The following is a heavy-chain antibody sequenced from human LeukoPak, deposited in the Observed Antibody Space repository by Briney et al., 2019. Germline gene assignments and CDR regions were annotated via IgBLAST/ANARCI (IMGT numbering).Heavy chain of an antibody. V-gene: IGHV1-18*01. D-gene: IGHD4-17*01. CDR2: ISAYNGNT. Sequence: ASVKVSCKASGYTFTSYGISWVRQAPGQGLEWMGWISAYNGNTNYAQKLQGRVTMTTDTSTSTAYMELRSLRSDDTAVYYCARAATVTQPPYYYYYGMDVWGQGTTVTVSS. CDR1: GYTFTSYG. J-gene: IGHJ6*02. CDR3: ARAATVTQPPYYYYYGMDV.